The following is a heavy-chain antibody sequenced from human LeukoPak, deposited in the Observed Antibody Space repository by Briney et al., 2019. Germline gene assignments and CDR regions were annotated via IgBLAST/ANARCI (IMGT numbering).Heavy chain of an antibody. Sequence: GASVKVSRKASGYTLPSYVINGVRQATGQGREWMGYMNPASGNTGNAQKFQGRGTMTTDTSISTAYMELSSLRSEDTAVYYCARVPREIASIWGQGTMVTVSS. V-gene: IGHV1-8*01. CDR1: GYTLPSYV. CDR2: MNPASGNT. D-gene: IGHD3-16*02. CDR3: ARVPREIASI. J-gene: IGHJ3*02.